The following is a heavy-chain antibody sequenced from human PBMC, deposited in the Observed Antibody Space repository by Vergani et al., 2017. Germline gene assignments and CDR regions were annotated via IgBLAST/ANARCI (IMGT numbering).Heavy chain of an antibody. J-gene: IGHJ4*02. CDR1: GGSFNDYW. CDR3: AREGYCTNGVCFTLFDV. D-gene: IGHD2-8*01. V-gene: IGHV4-34*01. CDR2: SRHDGIT. Sequence: QAQLQQWGAGLLKPSETLSLTCAIYGGSFNDYWWKWIRQPPGKGLEWLGESRHDGITHYSPSLKSRVTISIDTSTHQFSLNLRSVTAADTAVYYCAREGYCTNGVCFTLFDVWGQGALVTVSS.